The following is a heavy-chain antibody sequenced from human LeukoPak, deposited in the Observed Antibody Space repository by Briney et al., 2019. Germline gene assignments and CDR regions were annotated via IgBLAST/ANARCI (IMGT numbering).Heavy chain of an antibody. CDR3: ARYVVFGDTPRGHFDY. Sequence: PGGSLRLSCAASGFAFRSYAMSWVRQAPGKGLEWVSAISGSGGNTYYADSVKGRFTISRGNSKNTLYLQTNSLRAEDTAVYYCARYVVFGDTPRGHFDYWGQGTLVTVSS. CDR1: GFAFRSYA. V-gene: IGHV3-23*01. D-gene: IGHD3-10*02. J-gene: IGHJ4*02. CDR2: ISGSGGNT.